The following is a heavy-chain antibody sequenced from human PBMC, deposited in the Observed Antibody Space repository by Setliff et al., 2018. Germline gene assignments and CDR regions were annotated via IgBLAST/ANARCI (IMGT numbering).Heavy chain of an antibody. CDR1: GGSISSSGYY. D-gene: IGHD6-19*01. CDR3: ARGWGSGWSKEGAFDI. Sequence: SETLSLTCTVSGGSISSSGYYWSWLRQPPGKGLEWIGEINHSGSTNYNPSLKSQVTISVDTSKNQFSLKLSSVTAADTAVYYCARGWGSGWSKEGAFDIWGQGTMVTVSS. J-gene: IGHJ3*02. V-gene: IGHV4-39*07. CDR2: INHSGST.